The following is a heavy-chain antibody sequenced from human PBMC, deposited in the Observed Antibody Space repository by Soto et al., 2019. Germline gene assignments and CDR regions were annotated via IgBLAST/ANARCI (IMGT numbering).Heavy chain of an antibody. D-gene: IGHD5-18*01. CDR2: IWYDGSNK. J-gene: IGHJ4*02. Sequence: GGSLRLSCAASGFTFSSYGMHWVRQAPGKGLEWVAVIWYDGSNKYYADSVKGRFTISRDNSKNTLYLQMNSLRAEDTAVYYCARDKEMVTIKWYFDYWGQGT. CDR1: GFTFSSYG. V-gene: IGHV3-33*01. CDR3: ARDKEMVTIKWYFDY.